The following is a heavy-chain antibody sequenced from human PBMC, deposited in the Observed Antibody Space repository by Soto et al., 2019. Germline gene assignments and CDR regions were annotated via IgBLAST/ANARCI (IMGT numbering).Heavy chain of an antibody. CDR1: GFTFDDYT. CDR3: AKESGMLLRKDNWFEP. V-gene: IGHV3-43*01. Sequence: GGSLRLSCAASGFTFDDYTMHWVRQAPGKGLEWVSLISWDGGSTYYADSVKGRFTISRDNSKNSLYLQMNSLRTEDTAVYYCAKESGMLLRKDNWFEPWGQGTLVTVSS. J-gene: IGHJ5*02. CDR2: ISWDGGST. D-gene: IGHD2-8*01.